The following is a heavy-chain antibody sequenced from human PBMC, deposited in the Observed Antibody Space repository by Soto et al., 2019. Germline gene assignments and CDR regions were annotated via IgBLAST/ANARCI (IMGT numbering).Heavy chain of an antibody. CDR1: GISLSTSGVG. D-gene: IGHD6-6*01. CDR2: IYWNDDK. J-gene: IGHJ3*01. Sequence: QITVKGSGPTLVKPTHTLKLTCSLSGISLSTSGVGLGWIRQTPEKALEWLALIYWNDDKHYTPSLNSRLTITKDTSKNHAVLTMTNMDPVDTATYFCARGLATLPVFASYVWGQGTVVTVSS. V-gene: IGHV2-5*01. CDR3: ARGLATLPVFASYV.